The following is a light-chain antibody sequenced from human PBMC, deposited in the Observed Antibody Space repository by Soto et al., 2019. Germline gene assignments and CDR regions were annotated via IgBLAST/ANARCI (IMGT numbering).Light chain of an antibody. V-gene: IGKV3-11*01. Sequence: EVVLTQSPATRSLSPGERATLSCRASQSISNYLAWYQQKPGQAPRLLIYDVFNRATDVPARFSGSGSGTDFTLTISILEPEDFAVYYCQDRSSWPRTFGQGSKVEIK. J-gene: IGKJ1*01. CDR3: QDRSSWPRT. CDR1: QSISNY. CDR2: DVF.